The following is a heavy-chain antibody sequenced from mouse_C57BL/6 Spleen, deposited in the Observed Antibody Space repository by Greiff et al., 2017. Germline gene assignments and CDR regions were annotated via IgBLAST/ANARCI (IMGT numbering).Heavy chain of an antibody. V-gene: IGHV5-6*01. J-gene: IGHJ2*01. CDR3: ARQSGSSLDY. CDR2: ISSGGSYT. D-gene: IGHD1-1*01. CDR1: GFTFSSYG. Sequence: EVQLVESGGDLVKPGGSLKLSCAASGFTFSSYGMSWVRQTPDKRLEWVATISSGGSYTYYPDSVKGRFTISRDNATNTLYLQMSSLKSEDTAMYYCARQSGSSLDYWGQGTTLTVSS.